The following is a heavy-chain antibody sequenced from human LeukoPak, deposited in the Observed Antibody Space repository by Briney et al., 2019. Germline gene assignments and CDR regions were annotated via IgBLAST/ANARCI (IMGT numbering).Heavy chain of an antibody. CDR2: ISGSGGST. CDR1: GFTFDNYR. CDR3: AKESRYYYGSGSFSSQFDY. J-gene: IGHJ4*02. V-gene: IGHV3-23*01. D-gene: IGHD3-10*01. Sequence: GGSLRLSCAASGFTFDNYRMSWVRQAPGKGLEWVSTISGSGGSTYYADSVKGRFTSSRDNSKNTLSLQMNNLRAEDTAVYYCAKESRYYYGSGSFSSQFDYWGQGNLVTVSS.